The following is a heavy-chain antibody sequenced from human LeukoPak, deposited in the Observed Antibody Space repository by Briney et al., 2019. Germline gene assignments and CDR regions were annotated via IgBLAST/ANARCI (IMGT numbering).Heavy chain of an antibody. D-gene: IGHD6-19*01. J-gene: IGHJ4*02. Sequence: GGSLRLSCAASGFTFSHHGMHWVRQAPGKGLEWVSYISSSGSIYYADSVKGRFTISRDNAKNSLYLQMNSLRAEDTAVYYCARGGSGWYAYYFDFWGQGTPVTVSS. CDR3: ARGGSGWYAYYFDF. V-gene: IGHV3-48*04. CDR2: ISSSGSI. CDR1: GFTFSHHG.